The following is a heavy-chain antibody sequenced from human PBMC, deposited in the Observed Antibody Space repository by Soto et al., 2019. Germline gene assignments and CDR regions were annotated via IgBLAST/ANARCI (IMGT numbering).Heavy chain of an antibody. CDR3: ARLMDHYYYYGMDV. V-gene: IGHV3-33*01. D-gene: IGHD3-10*01. CDR2: IWYDGSNK. Sequence: GGSLRLSCAASGFTFSSYGMHWVRQAPGKGLEWVAVIWYDGSNKYYADSLKGRFTISRDNSKNTLYLQMNSLRAEDTAVYYCARLMDHYYYYGMDVWGQGTTVTVSS. J-gene: IGHJ6*02. CDR1: GFTFSSYG.